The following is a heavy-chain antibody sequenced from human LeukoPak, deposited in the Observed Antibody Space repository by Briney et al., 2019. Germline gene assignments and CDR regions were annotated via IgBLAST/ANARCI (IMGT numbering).Heavy chain of an antibody. CDR3: ASVLGGYSSVDYFDY. CDR1: GGSISSSSYY. J-gene: IGHJ4*02. CDR2: IYYSGST. V-gene: IGHV4-39*01. Sequence: SETLSLTCTVSGGSISSSSYYWGWIRQPPGKGLEWIGSIYYSGSTYYNPSLKSRVTISVDTSKNQFSLKLSSVTAADTAVYYCASVLGGYSSVDYFDYWGQGTLVTVSS. D-gene: IGHD6-25*01.